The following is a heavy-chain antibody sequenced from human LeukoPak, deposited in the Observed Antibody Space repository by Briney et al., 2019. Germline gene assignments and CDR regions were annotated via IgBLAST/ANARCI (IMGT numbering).Heavy chain of an antibody. J-gene: IGHJ3*02. CDR1: VGSIGTHY. CDR3: ARGLLIRQDDAFDI. Sequence: PSETLSLTCTVSVGSIGTHYCSWIRQPPGKGLEWIGYISNSGTTNYNPSLKRRVTISVDTSKNQFSLKLSSVTAADTAVYYCARGLLIRQDDAFDIWGQGTMVTVSS. CDR2: ISNSGTT. D-gene: IGHD3-16*01. V-gene: IGHV4-59*11.